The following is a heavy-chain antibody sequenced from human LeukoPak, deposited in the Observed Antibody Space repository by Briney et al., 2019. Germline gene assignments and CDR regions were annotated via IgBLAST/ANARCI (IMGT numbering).Heavy chain of an antibody. CDR1: GYSISSVYY. D-gene: IGHD5-12*01. V-gene: IGHV4-38-2*02. CDR3: ARDASERGYSGYGYNWSDP. Sequence: PSETLSLTCGVSGYSISSVYYWGWIRQPPGKGLEWIGSIYHSGSTYYNPSLKSRVTISVDTSKNQFSLKLSSVTAADTAVYYCARDASERGYSGYGYNWSDPWGQGTLVTVSS. CDR2: IYHSGST. J-gene: IGHJ5*02.